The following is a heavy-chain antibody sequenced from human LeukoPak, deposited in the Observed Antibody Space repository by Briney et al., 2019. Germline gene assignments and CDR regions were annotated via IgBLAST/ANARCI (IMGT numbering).Heavy chain of an antibody. CDR2: ISSSSSYI. CDR3: ARAMVRETLDY. CDR1: GFTFSSYS. D-gene: IGHD3-10*01. Sequence: GGSLRLSCAASGFTFSSYSMNWVRQAPGKGLEWVSSISSSSSYIYYADSVKGRFTISRDNAKNSLYLQMDSLRAEDTAVYYCARAMVRETLDYWGQGTLVTVSS. J-gene: IGHJ4*02. V-gene: IGHV3-21*01.